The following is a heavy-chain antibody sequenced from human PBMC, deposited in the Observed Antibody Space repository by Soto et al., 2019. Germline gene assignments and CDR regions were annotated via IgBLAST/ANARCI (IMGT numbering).Heavy chain of an antibody. J-gene: IGHJ4*02. V-gene: IGHV3-33*01. D-gene: IGHD1-26*01. Sequence: GGSLRLSCAASGFTFSSYGMHWVRQAPGKGLEWVAVIWYDGSNKYYADSVKGRFTISRDNSKNTLYLQMNSLRAEDTAVYYCARKGGSRAYLDYWGQGTLVTVSS. CDR1: GFTFSSYG. CDR3: ARKGGSRAYLDY. CDR2: IWYDGSNK.